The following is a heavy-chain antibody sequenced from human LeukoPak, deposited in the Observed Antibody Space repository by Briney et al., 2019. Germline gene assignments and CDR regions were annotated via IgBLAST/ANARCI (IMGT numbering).Heavy chain of an antibody. CDR2: IKYDASST. Sequence: GGSLRLSCADSGFTFSSHWMHWVRQAPGKGLVWVSRIKYDASSTSYADSVKGRFTISRDNAKNTLYLQMNSLRAEDTAVYYCASAFRDYYDSSDTRGYWGQGTLVTVSS. CDR1: GFTFSSHW. CDR3: ASAFRDYYDSSDTRGY. D-gene: IGHD3-22*01. V-gene: IGHV3-74*01. J-gene: IGHJ4*02.